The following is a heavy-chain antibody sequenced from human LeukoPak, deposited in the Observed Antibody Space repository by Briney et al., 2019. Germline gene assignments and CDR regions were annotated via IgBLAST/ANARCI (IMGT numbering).Heavy chain of an antibody. CDR3: ARGWELLSNWFDP. CDR1: GGTFSSYA. V-gene: IGHV1-69*13. J-gene: IGHJ5*02. Sequence: SVKVSCKASGGTFSSYAISWVRQAPGQGLEWMGGIIPIFGTANYAQKFQGRVTITADESTSTAYMELSSLRSEDTAVYYCARGWELLSNWFDPWGQGTLVTVSS. CDR2: IIPIFGTA. D-gene: IGHD1-26*01.